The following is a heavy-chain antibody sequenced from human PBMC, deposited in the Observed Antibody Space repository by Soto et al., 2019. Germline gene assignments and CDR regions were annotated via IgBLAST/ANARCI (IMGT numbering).Heavy chain of an antibody. J-gene: IGHJ4*02. CDR1: GFTFSSYA. CDR3: ARTMSGYPDY. D-gene: IGHD5-12*01. Sequence: QVQLVESGGGVVQPGRSLRLSCAASGFTFSSYAMHWVRQAPGKGLEWVAVISYDGSNKYYADSVKGRITISRDNSKNTLYLQMNSLRAEDTAVYYCARTMSGYPDYWGQGTLVTVSS. V-gene: IGHV3-30-3*01. CDR2: ISYDGSNK.